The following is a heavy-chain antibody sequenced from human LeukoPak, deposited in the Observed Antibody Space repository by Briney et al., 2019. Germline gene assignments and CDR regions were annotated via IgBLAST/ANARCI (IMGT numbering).Heavy chain of an antibody. D-gene: IGHD1-1*01. CDR2: INPNSGGT. J-gene: IGHJ5*02. CDR1: GYTFTVYY. V-gene: IGHV1-2*02. Sequence: ASVNVSFTSSGYTFTVYYMHWVRQAPGQGLEWMGWINPNSGGTNYSQKFQGRVTMTRDTSISTAYMELSRLRSDDTAVYYCAXXXXXXXTTGGASWGQGTLVTVSS. CDR3: AXXXXXXXTTGGAS.